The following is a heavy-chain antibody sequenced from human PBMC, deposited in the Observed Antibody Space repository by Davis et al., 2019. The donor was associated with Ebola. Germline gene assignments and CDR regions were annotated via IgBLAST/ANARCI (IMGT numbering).Heavy chain of an antibody. CDR3: ARGPRSYFRAGGDDY. CDR2: IYPGDSDT. J-gene: IGHJ4*02. Sequence: KVSCKGSGYSFTSYWIGWVRQMPGKGLEWMGIIYPGDSDTRYSPSFQGQVTISADKSISTAYLQWSSLKASDTAMYYCARGPRSYFRAGGDDYWGQGTLVSVSS. CDR1: GYSFTSYW. D-gene: IGHD3-10*01. V-gene: IGHV5-51*01.